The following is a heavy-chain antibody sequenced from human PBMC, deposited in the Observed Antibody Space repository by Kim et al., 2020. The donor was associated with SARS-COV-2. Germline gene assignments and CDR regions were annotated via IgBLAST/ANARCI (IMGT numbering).Heavy chain of an antibody. CDR1: GYSFTSYW. Sequence: GESLKISCKGSGYSFTSYWIGWVRQMPGKGLEWMGIIYPGDSDTRYSPSFQGQVTISADKSISTAYLQWSSLKASDTAMYYCARPLPEYSSSPTPYYFDYWGQGTLVTVSS. J-gene: IGHJ4*02. CDR2: IYPGDSDT. D-gene: IGHD6-6*01. V-gene: IGHV5-51*01. CDR3: ARPLPEYSSSPTPYYFDY.